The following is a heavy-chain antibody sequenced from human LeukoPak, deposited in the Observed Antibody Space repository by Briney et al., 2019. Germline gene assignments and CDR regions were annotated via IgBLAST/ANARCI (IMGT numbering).Heavy chain of an antibody. CDR1: GGSISSSSYY. CDR2: IYYSGST. Sequence: PSETLSLTCTVSGGSISSSSYYWGWIRQPPGKGLEWIGIIYYSGSTYYNPSLKSRVTISVDTSKNQFSLKLSSVTAADTAVYYCARGGGGYNVFDYWGQGSLVTVSS. J-gene: IGHJ4*02. V-gene: IGHV4-39*01. D-gene: IGHD5-24*01. CDR3: ARGGGGYNVFDY.